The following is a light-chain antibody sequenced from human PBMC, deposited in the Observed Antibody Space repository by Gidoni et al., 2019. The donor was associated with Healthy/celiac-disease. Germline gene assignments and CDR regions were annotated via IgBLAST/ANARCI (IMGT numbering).Light chain of an antibody. J-gene: IGKJ4*01. CDR2: AAS. Sequence: IALTQSPATLSLSPGERATLSCRASQSVSSYLAWYQQKPGQAPRLLIYAASNRATGIPARFRGSGSGTDFTLTISSLEPEDVAVYYCQQRSNWLTFGGGTKVEIK. V-gene: IGKV3-11*01. CDR3: QQRSNWLT. CDR1: QSVSSY.